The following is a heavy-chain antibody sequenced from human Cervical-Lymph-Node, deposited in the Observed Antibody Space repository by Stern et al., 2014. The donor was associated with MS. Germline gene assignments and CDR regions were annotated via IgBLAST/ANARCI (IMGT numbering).Heavy chain of an antibody. CDR1: GFTFWYYW. V-gene: IGHV3-7*01. CDR2: IKFDGSEK. D-gene: IGHD3-10*01. Sequence: EVQLVESGGALVRRGGAPRLSCEASGFTFWYYWMTWGRQAPGKGLEWVANIKFDGSEKYYVDSVKGRFAISRDNTKNSLYLQMNSLRAEDTAVYYCARDGSPDYWGQGTLVTVSS. CDR3: ARDGSPDY. J-gene: IGHJ4*02.